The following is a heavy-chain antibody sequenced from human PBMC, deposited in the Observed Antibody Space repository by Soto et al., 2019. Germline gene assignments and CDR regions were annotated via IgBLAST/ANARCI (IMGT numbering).Heavy chain of an antibody. Sequence: EVHLSESGVGLVQPGESLRISCAASGFIFSDYAMTWVRQAPGRGLEWVSGISGSGESIYYADSVEGRFTISRDNSKNTLYLQMNSLRGEDTAVYYCARDRHGSDWYTYYFYTLAVWGQGTTVTVSS. CDR2: ISGSGESI. D-gene: IGHD6-13*01. CDR1: GFIFSDYA. V-gene: IGHV3-23*01. J-gene: IGHJ6*02. CDR3: ARDRHGSDWYTYYFYTLAV.